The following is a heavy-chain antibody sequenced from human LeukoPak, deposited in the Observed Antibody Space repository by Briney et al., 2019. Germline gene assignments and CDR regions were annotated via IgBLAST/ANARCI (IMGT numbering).Heavy chain of an antibody. D-gene: IGHD2-15*01. Sequence: SVKVSCKASGGTFSSYAISWVRQAPGQGLEWMGGIIPIFGTANYAQKFQGRVTITADKSTSTAYMELSSLRSEDTAVYYCARLVGYCSGGSCFDYWGQGTLVTVSS. CDR3: ARLVGYCSGGSCFDY. J-gene: IGHJ4*02. CDR2: IIPIFGTA. CDR1: GGTFSSYA. V-gene: IGHV1-69*06.